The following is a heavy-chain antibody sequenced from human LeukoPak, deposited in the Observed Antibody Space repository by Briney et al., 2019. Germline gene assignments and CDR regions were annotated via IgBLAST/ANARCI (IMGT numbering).Heavy chain of an antibody. CDR2: LHTSGST. CDR3: ARQTHYYDSSGYYYEPNDYYYYYMDV. Sequence: SETLSLTCTVSGGSISSYYWSWIRQPAGEGLEWIGRLHTSGSTHYNPSLKSRVTISVDTSKNQFSLKLSSVTAADTAVYYCARQTHYYDSSGYYYEPNDYYYYYMDVWGKGTTVTISS. D-gene: IGHD3-22*01. V-gene: IGHV4-4*07. J-gene: IGHJ6*03. CDR1: GGSISSYY.